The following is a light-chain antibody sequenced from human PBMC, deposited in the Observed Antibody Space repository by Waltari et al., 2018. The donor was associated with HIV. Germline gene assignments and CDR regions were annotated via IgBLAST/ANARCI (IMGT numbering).Light chain of an antibody. CDR2: KAS. J-gene: IGKJ1*01. V-gene: IGKV1-5*03. Sequence: DIQMTQSPSTLSASVGDRVSITCRASQSISSSLAWYQQKPGKVPKLLIYKASILESGVPSRFSGSGSGTQFTLTISSLQPDDFATYYCQQYGRSRTFGQGTKVDIK. CDR3: QQYGRSRT. CDR1: QSISSS.